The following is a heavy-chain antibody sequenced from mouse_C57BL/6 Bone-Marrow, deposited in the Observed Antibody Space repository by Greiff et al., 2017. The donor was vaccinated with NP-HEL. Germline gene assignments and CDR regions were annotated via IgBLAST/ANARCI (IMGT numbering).Heavy chain of an antibody. D-gene: IGHD2-4*01. CDR1: GYTFTGYW. CDR3: ARIEDYDYDGGPAWFAY. CDR2: ILPGSGST. Sequence: QVQLQQSGAELMKPGASVKLSCKATGYTFTGYWIEWVKQRPGHGLEWIGEILPGSGSTNYNEKFKGKATFTADTSSNTAYMQLSSLTTEDSAIYYCARIEDYDYDGGPAWFAYWGQGTLVTVSA. V-gene: IGHV1-9*01. J-gene: IGHJ3*01.